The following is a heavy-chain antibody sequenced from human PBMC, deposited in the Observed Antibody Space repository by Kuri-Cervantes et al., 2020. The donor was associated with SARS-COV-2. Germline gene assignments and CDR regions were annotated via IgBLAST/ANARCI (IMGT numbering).Heavy chain of an antibody. V-gene: IGHV1-69*13. CDR3: ARDTGNRRLGTDS. CDR2: ISPIFGTA. J-gene: IGHJ5*02. Sequence: SVKVSCKASGDTLNHYILNWVRQAPGQGLEWMGGISPIFGTAVYAKKLQDRVTITADESTSTAYMELSSLRSDDTAVYYCARDTGNRRLGTDSWGQGTLVTVSS. CDR1: GDTLNHYI. D-gene: IGHD7-27*01.